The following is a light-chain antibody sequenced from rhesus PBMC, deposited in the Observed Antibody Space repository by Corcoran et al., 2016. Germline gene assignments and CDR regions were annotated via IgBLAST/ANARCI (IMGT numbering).Light chain of an antibody. Sequence: EIVLTQSPATLALSPGEKATLSCRASQSISSFLAWYQQKPGQAPSLLIYSASSRATGISDRFSGSVSGTDFTPTISSLEPEDVGVYFCLETSNWPQLTFGGGTKVDIK. V-gene: IGKV3-24*04. CDR3: LETSNWPQLT. CDR1: QSISSF. CDR2: SAS. J-gene: IGKJ4*01.